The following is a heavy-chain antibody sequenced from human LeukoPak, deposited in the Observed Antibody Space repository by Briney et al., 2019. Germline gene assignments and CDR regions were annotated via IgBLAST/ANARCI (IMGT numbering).Heavy chain of an antibody. J-gene: IGHJ4*02. CDR2: IHTNTGNP. CDR3: ARDRLKRDY. Sequence: ASVKVSCKASGYTFTTYGMNWVRQAPGQGLERMGWIHTNTGNPTYAQGFTGRFVFSLDTSVSTAYLQISNLMAEDTAVYYCARDRLKRDYWGQGTLVTVSS. D-gene: IGHD3-16*01. CDR1: GYTFTTYG. V-gene: IGHV7-4-1*02.